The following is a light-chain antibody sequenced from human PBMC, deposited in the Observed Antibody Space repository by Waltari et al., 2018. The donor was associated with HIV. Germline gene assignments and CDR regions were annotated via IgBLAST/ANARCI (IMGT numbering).Light chain of an antibody. CDR3: MQALQTPT. CDR1: QSLLQSNGYNY. Sequence: DILMTQSPLSLPVTPGEPASISCRSSQSLLQSNGYNYLDWYLQKPGQSPQLLIYLGSNRASGVPDRFSGSGSGTDFTLKISRVEAEDVGVYYCMQALQTPTFGQGTKLEIK. J-gene: IGKJ2*01. V-gene: IGKV2-28*01. CDR2: LGS.